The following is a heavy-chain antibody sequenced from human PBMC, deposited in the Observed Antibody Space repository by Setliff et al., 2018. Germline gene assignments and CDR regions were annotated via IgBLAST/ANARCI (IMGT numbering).Heavy chain of an antibody. J-gene: IGHJ6*02. D-gene: IGHD3-3*01. Sequence: ASVKVSCKASGYTFTSYDINWVRQATGQGPEWMGWMNPNSGNTGYAQKFQGRVTMTRNTSISTAYMELSSLRSEDTAVYYCARDVPFWSGYYTGYYYYYGMDVWGQGTTVTVSS. CDR1: GYTFTSYD. CDR2: MNPNSGNT. CDR3: ARDVPFWSGYYTGYYYYYGMDV. V-gene: IGHV1-8*02.